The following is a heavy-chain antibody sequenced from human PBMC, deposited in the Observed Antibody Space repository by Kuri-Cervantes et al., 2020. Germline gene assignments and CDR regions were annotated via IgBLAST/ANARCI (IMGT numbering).Heavy chain of an antibody. CDR1: GGSISSSSYY. CDR2: IYYSGST. D-gene: IGHD1-26*01. CDR3: ARLGQIVGATRALAFGY. Sequence: ESLKISCTVSGGSISSSSYYWGWIRQPPGKGLEWIGSIYYSGSTYYNPSLKSRVTISVDTSKNQFSLKLSSVTAADTAVYYCARLGQIVGATRALAFGYWGQGTLVTVSS. V-gene: IGHV4-39*01. J-gene: IGHJ4*02.